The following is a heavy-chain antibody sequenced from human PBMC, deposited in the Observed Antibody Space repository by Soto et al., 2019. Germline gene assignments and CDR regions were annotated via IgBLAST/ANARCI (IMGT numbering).Heavy chain of an antibody. V-gene: IGHV1-46*01. CDR3: ASGAGPGY. J-gene: IGHJ4*02. Sequence: WASVKVSCKASGYTITNYYINWVRQAPGQGLEWMGIINFSDVSTSYAQKFQGRVTMTRDTSTNTVYMELSSLRSEDTAVYYCASGAGPGYWGQGTLVTVSS. CDR2: INFSDVST. CDR1: GYTITNYY. D-gene: IGHD1-1*01.